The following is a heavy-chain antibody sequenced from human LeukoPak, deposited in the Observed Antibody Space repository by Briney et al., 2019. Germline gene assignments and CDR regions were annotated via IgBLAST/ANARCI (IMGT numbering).Heavy chain of an antibody. V-gene: IGHV3-48*03. J-gene: IGHJ4*02. CDR1: GFTFSSYE. CDR2: ISSSGSTI. Sequence: GGSLRLSCAASGFTFSSYEMNWVRQAPGKGLEWVSYISSSGSTIYYADSVKGRFTISRDNAKNSLYLQMNSLRAEDTAVYYCARDADFWSGSYYFDYWGQGSLVTVSS. CDR3: ARDADFWSGSYYFDY. D-gene: IGHD3-3*01.